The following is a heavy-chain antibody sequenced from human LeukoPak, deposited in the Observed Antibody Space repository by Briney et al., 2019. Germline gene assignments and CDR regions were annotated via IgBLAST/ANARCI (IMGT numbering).Heavy chain of an antibody. V-gene: IGHV3-23*01. J-gene: IGHJ4*02. CDR2: ISGSGGST. Sequence: GGSLRLSCAASGSIFSNYAMTWVRQAPGKGLEWVSAISGSGGSTYYADSVKGRFAISRDNSKNTLYLQMNSLRPEDTAVYYCAKDRSVGYFDYWGQGTLVTVSS. D-gene: IGHD1-26*01. CDR3: AKDRSVGYFDY. CDR1: GSIFSNYA.